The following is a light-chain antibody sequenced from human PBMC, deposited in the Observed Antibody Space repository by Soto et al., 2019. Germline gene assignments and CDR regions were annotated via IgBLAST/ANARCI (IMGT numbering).Light chain of an antibody. Sequence: DIVMTQSPDSLAVSLGERATINCKSSQSVLYNSNSKNYFAWYQQKPGQPPKLLIYWASTRESGVSDRFNGSGSGTDFTLTISGLQAEDVAVYYCQQYYSTPQTFGQGTKVEIK. V-gene: IGKV4-1*01. J-gene: IGKJ1*01. CDR3: QQYYSTPQT. CDR1: QSVLYNSNSKNY. CDR2: WAS.